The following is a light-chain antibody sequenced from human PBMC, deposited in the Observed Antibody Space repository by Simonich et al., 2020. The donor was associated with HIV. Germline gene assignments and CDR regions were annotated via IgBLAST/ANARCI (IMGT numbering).Light chain of an antibody. CDR3: QQYYSTPTWT. J-gene: IGKJ1*01. CDR2: WAS. Sequence: DIVMTQSPDSLAGSLGERATISCKSSQSVLYNSNNMNYLAWYQEKPGQPPKLLIYWASSRESGVPDRFSGSGSGTDFTLTISSLQAEDVAVYYCQQYYSTPTWTFGQGTKVEIK. V-gene: IGKV4-1*01. CDR1: QSVLYNSNNMNY.